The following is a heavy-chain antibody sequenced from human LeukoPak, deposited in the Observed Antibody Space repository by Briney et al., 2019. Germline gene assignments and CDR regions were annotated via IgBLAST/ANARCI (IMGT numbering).Heavy chain of an antibody. D-gene: IGHD1-26*01. Sequence: GGSLRLSCAASGFTFSSYWMSWVRQAPGKGLEWVAIINQLGSEKHSVDSVKGRFTISRDNAKNSLYLQMNSLRAEDTAVYYCARDSRGVGATGACDIWGQGTMVTVSS. V-gene: IGHV3-7*01. J-gene: IGHJ3*02. CDR2: INQLGSEK. CDR3: ARDSRGVGATGACDI. CDR1: GFTFSSYW.